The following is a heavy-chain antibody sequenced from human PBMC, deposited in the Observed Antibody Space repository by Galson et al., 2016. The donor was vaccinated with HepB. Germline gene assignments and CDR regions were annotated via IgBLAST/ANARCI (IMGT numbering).Heavy chain of an antibody. D-gene: IGHD6-13*01. CDR1: GFNVSSNY. CDR2: IYRDDNT. Sequence: SLRLSCAASGFNVSSNYMTWFRQAPGKGLQWVSTIYRDDNTYYAASVKGRFTISRDLSKNTLFLQMSSLRAEDTAMYYCARETAAAVNWFFDLWGRGTLVTVSS. J-gene: IGHJ2*01. V-gene: IGHV3-53*01. CDR3: ARETAAAVNWFFDL.